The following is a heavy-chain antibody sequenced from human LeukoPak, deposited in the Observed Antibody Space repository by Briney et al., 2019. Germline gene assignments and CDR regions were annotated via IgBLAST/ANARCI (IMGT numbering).Heavy chain of an antibody. Sequence: PGGSLRLSCAASKFTFSTFSMSWVRQAPGKGLEWASSISGSGGYTYYADSVKGRFTISRDNSKNTLFLQMNSLRAEDTAVYYCARVRWGGLYYFDYWGQGTLVTVSS. CDR3: ARVRWGGLYYFDY. J-gene: IGHJ4*02. D-gene: IGHD3-16*01. V-gene: IGHV3-23*01. CDR2: ISGSGGYT. CDR1: KFTFSTFS.